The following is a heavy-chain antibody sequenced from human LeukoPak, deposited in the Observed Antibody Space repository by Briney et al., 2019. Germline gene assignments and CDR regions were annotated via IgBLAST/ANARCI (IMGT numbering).Heavy chain of an antibody. CDR2: IPNDGSNK. D-gene: IGHD3-16*01. CDR3: ARGGRTNWFDP. CDR1: GNTLTELS. J-gene: IGHJ5*02. Sequence: SCKVSGNTLTELSMNWVRQAPGKGLEWVALIPNDGSNKNYADFVRGRFTISRDNSKSILYLQMNNLRADDTAVYYCARGGRTNWFDPWGQGTLVSVSS. V-gene: IGHV3-30-3*01.